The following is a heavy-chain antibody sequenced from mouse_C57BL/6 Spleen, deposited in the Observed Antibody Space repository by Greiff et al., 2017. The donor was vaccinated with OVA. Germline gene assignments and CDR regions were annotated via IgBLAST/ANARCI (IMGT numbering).Heavy chain of an antibody. J-gene: IGHJ4*01. CDR2: IYPGSGST. V-gene: IGHV1-55*01. CDR3: ARSIYYGNYVAMDY. Sequence: QVQLQQPGAELVKPGASVKMSCKASGYTFTSYWITWVKQRPGQGLEWIGDIYPGSGSTNYNEKFKSKATLTVDTSSSTAYMQLSSLTSEDSAVYYGARSIYYGNYVAMDYWGQGTSVTVSS. CDR1: GYTFTSYW. D-gene: IGHD2-1*01.